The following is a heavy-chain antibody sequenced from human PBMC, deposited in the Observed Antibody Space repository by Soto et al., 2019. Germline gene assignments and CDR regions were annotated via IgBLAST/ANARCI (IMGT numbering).Heavy chain of an antibody. V-gene: IGHV4-61*01. CDR1: AGSVSSGSYY. Sequence: SETLSLTCTVSAGSVSSGSYYWTWIRQPPGKGLEWIGYIYSSGSTLYNPSLKSRVIISVDTSMNQFSLKLSSVTAADTAVYYCARDSLALFDSWGQGTLVTVSS. CDR2: IYSSGST. J-gene: IGHJ4*02. D-gene: IGHD5-12*01. CDR3: ARDSLALFDS.